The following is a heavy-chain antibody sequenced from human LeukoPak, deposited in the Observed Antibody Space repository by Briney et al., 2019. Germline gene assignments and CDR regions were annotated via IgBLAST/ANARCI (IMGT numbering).Heavy chain of an antibody. CDR2: ISYDGSSK. D-gene: IGHD6-13*01. CDR3: ANRLRDSSS. Sequence: GGSLRLSCAASGFTFSSYGMHWVRQAPGKGLEWVAVISYDGSSKYYADSVKGRFTISRDNSKNTLYLQMNSLRAEDTAVYYCANRLRDSSSWGQGTLVTVSS. J-gene: IGHJ4*02. V-gene: IGHV3-30*18. CDR1: GFTFSSYG.